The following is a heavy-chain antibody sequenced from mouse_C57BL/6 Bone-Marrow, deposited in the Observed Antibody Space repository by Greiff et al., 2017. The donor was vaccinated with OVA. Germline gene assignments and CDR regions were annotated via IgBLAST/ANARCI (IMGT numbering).Heavy chain of an antibody. D-gene: IGHD1-1*01. V-gene: IGHV6-6*01. Sequence: EVMLVESGGGLVQPGGSMKLSCAASGFTFSDAWMDWVRQSPEKGLEWVAEIRNKANNHATYYAESVKGRFTISRDDSKSSVYLQMNSLRAEDTGIYYCTRPGTTDWFAYWGQGTLVTVSA. J-gene: IGHJ3*01. CDR3: TRPGTTDWFAY. CDR2: IRNKANNHAT. CDR1: GFTFSDAW.